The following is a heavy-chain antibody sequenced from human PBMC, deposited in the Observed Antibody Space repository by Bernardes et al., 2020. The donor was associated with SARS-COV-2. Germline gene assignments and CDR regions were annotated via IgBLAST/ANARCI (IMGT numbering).Heavy chain of an antibody. CDR2: IFSSGSA. J-gene: IGHJ5*02. CDR3: AKFATTSSPNWFEI. Sequence: SQTLSLTCSVSGGSISGYYWSWIRQPPGRGLEWIGHIFSSGSATYSPSLKSRLSISVDTSKSHFSLTLTSVTAADTAVYYCAKFATTSSPNWFEIWGQGTLVTVSA. CDR1: GGSISGYY. V-gene: IGHV4-4*08. D-gene: IGHD1-26*01.